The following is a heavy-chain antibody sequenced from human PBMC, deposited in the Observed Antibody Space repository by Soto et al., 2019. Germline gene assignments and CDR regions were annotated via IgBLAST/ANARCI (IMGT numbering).Heavy chain of an antibody. Sequence: GGSLRLSCAASGFTFSSYGMHWVRQAPGKGLEWVAVISYDGSNKYYADSVKGRFTISRDNSKNTLYLQMNSLRAEDTAVYYCAKEIYYDGSGYYYGYFDYWGQGTLVTVSS. V-gene: IGHV3-30*18. CDR1: GFTFSSYG. D-gene: IGHD3-22*01. CDR3: AKEIYYDGSGYYYGYFDY. CDR2: ISYDGSNK. J-gene: IGHJ4*02.